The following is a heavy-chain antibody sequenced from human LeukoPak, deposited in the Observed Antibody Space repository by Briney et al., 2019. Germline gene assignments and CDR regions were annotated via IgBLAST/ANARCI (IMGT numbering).Heavy chain of an antibody. Sequence: ASVKVSCKASGYTFTGYYMHWVRQAPGQGLEWMGIINPSGGSTSYAQKFQGRVTMTRDTSTSTVYMELSSLRSGDTAVYYCARVMEAGFDYWGQGTLVTVSS. CDR3: ARVMEAGFDY. CDR1: GYTFTGYY. V-gene: IGHV1-46*01. J-gene: IGHJ4*02. D-gene: IGHD3-3*01. CDR2: INPSGGST.